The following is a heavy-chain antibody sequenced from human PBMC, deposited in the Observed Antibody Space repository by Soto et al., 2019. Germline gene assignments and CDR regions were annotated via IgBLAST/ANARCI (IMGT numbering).Heavy chain of an antibody. Sequence: GGSLRLSCAASGFTFSSYAMRWVRQAPGTGLEWVAVISYDGRDKYYPDSVKGRFTISRDNSKNTLYLQMNSLRAEDTAVYYCARSAGGSYPQYDYWGQGTLVTVSS. V-gene: IGHV3-30*04. J-gene: IGHJ4*02. CDR3: ARSAGGSYPQYDY. D-gene: IGHD1-26*01. CDR1: GFTFSSYA. CDR2: ISYDGRDK.